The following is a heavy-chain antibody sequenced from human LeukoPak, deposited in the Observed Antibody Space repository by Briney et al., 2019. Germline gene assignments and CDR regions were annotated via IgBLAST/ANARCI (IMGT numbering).Heavy chain of an antibody. CDR3: VREYHGGYFDF. D-gene: IGHD3-16*01. V-gene: IGHV1-46*03. J-gene: IGHJ4*02. CDR2: VYPSAGTS. Sequence: ASVKVSCKASGYIFTSYYMHWVRQAPGQGLEWLGVVYPSAGTSDPAQRFRARITLSDDTSTSTTNMELRSLKSEDKAIYFCVREYHGGYFDFWGQGTLVTVSS. CDR1: GYIFTSYY.